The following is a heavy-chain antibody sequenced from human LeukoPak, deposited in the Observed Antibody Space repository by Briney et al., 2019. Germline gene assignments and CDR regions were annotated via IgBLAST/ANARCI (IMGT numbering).Heavy chain of an antibody. CDR3: ARACLIRVAGRGSGYFDF. J-gene: IGHJ4*02. Sequence: GASVKVSCKASGYTFTSYYMHWVRQAPGQGLEWMGIINPSGGSTSYAQKFQGRVTMTRDTSTSTVYMELSSLRSEDTAVYYCARACLIRVAGRGSGYFDFWGQGTLVTVSS. D-gene: IGHD6-19*01. V-gene: IGHV1-46*01. CDR1: GYTFTSYY. CDR2: INPSGGST.